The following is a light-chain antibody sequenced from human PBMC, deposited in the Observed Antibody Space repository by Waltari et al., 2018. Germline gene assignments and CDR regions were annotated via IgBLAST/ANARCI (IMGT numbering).Light chain of an antibody. V-gene: IGKV1-NL1*01. Sequence: IQMTQSPSYLSASVRDRVTITCRAGQVMNKSLAWYQQKPGKAPKVLLYAASRLESVVPSRFSGSGSGTDYTLTISSLQPEDFATYYCQQYYTSPPFGQVTKVEIK. CDR3: QQYYTSPP. CDR1: QVMNKS. J-gene: IGKJ1*01. CDR2: AAS.